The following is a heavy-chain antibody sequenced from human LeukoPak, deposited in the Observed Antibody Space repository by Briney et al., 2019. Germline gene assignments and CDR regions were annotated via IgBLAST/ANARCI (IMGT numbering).Heavy chain of an antibody. J-gene: IGHJ4*02. CDR3: TRDPRRLDY. Sequence: GGSLRLSCAASGFTFSSYGMHWVRQAPGKGLEWVAFIRYDGSNKYYADSVKGRFTISRDNAKNSLYLQMNSLRAEDTAVYYCTRDPRRLDYWGQGTLVTVSS. CDR1: GFTFSSYG. V-gene: IGHV3-30*02. CDR2: IRYDGSNK.